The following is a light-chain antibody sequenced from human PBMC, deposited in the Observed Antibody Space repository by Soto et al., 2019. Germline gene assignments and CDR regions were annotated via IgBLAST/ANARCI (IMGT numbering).Light chain of an antibody. CDR3: QQYGDPVT. CDR1: QSVRSSN. V-gene: IGKV3-20*01. CDR2: GAF. Sequence: EIVLTQSPGTLSLSPGERATLSCRASQSVRSSNLAWYQQRPGQAPRLLIHGAFSRATGIPDRFSGSGSGTDFTLTISRLEPDDFAVYYCQQYGDPVTFGGGTKVEIK. J-gene: IGKJ4*01.